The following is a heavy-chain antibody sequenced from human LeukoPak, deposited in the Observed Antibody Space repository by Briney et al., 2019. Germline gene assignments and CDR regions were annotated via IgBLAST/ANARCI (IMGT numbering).Heavy chain of an antibody. D-gene: IGHD3-22*01. V-gene: IGHV4-59*01. J-gene: IGHJ4*02. CDR3: AKDRIPYSDSSGYRFDY. Sequence: PSETLSLTCTVSGGSIGSFYWSWIRQPPGKGLEWIGYIYNSGNNNYNPSLKSRVTMSVDTSKNQFPLKLSSVTAADTAVYYCAKDRIPYSDSSGYRFDYWGQGTLVTVSS. CDR1: GGSIGSFY. CDR2: IYNSGNN.